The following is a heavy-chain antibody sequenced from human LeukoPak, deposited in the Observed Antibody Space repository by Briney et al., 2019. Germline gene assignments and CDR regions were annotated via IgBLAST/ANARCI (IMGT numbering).Heavy chain of an antibody. J-gene: IGHJ4*02. Sequence: GGSLRLSCAASGFTFSSYAMSWVRQAPGKGLEWVSAISGSGGSTYYADSVKGWFTISRDNSKNTLYLQMNSLRAEDTAVYYCAKEPYYYDSSGYYFFWVYFDYWGQGTLVTVSS. CDR2: ISGSGGST. CDR3: AKEPYYYDSSGYYFFWVYFDY. D-gene: IGHD3-22*01. V-gene: IGHV3-23*01. CDR1: GFTFSSYA.